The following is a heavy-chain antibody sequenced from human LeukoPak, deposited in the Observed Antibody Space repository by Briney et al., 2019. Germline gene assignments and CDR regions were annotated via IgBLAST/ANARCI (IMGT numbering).Heavy chain of an antibody. Sequence: GGSLRLSCGASGFTFSSYWMHWVRQAPGKGLVWVSRINSDGSSTSYADSVKGRFTISRDNAKNTLYLQMNSQRAEDTAVYYCARGWDGSGWYGWFDPWGQGTLVTVSS. D-gene: IGHD6-19*01. CDR3: ARGWDGSGWYGWFDP. J-gene: IGHJ5*02. CDR1: GFTFSSYW. V-gene: IGHV3-74*01. CDR2: INSDGSST.